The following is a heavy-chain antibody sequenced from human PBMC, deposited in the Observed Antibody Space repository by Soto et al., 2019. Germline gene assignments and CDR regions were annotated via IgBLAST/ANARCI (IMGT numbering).Heavy chain of an antibody. V-gene: IGHV6-1*01. CDR1: GDSVSSNSAA. Sequence: SQTLSLTCAISGDSVSSNSAAWNWIRQSPSRGLEWLGRTYYRSKWYNVYAVSVKSRITINPGTSKNQFSLQLNSVTPEDTVVYYCARWGDSPSNYGTYGMDVWGQGTTVTVSS. CDR2: TYYRSKWYN. J-gene: IGHJ6*02. CDR3: ARWGDSPSNYGTYGMDV. D-gene: IGHD4-4*01.